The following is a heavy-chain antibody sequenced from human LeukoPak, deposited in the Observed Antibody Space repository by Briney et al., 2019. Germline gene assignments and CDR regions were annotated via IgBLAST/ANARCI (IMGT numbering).Heavy chain of an antibody. Sequence: GGSLRLSCSASGFTFSSYSMNRVRQAPGKGLEWVSSISSSSSYIYYADSVKGRFTMSRDNAENSLYLQMNSLRAEDTAVYYCAKDGWLPYYFDYWGQGTLVTVSS. J-gene: IGHJ4*02. CDR1: GFTFSSYS. D-gene: IGHD5-12*01. CDR3: AKDGWLPYYFDY. CDR2: ISSSSSYI. V-gene: IGHV3-21*04.